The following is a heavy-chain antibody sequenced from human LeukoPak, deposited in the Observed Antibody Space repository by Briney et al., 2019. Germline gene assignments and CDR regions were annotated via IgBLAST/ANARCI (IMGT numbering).Heavy chain of an antibody. D-gene: IGHD3-22*01. J-gene: IGHJ3*02. Sequence: GGSLRLSCAASGFTFSSYGMHWVRQAPGKGLEWVAVISYDGSNKYYADSVKGRFTISRDNSKNTLYLQMNSLRAEDTAVYYCARDRDYYDSNSFSPDAFDIWGQGTMVTVSS. V-gene: IGHV3-30*03. CDR3: ARDRDYYDSNSFSPDAFDI. CDR1: GFTFSSYG. CDR2: ISYDGSNK.